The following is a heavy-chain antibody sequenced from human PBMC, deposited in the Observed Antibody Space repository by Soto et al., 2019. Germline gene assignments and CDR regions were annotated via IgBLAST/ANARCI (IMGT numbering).Heavy chain of an antibody. V-gene: IGHV3-15*01. J-gene: IGHJ4*02. Sequence: GGSLRLSCAASGFAFSYVWMNWVRQAPGKGLEWVGRIKSKADGGTADYAAPVKGRFSISRDDSETALYLQMNSLQAEDTAVYFCTTGLSYFDYWGLGTLVTVSS. CDR2: IKSKADGGTA. CDR3: TTGLSYFDY. CDR1: GFAFSYVW.